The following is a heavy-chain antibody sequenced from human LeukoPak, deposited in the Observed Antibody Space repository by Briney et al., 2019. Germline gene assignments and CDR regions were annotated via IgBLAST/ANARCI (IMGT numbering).Heavy chain of an antibody. J-gene: IGHJ4*02. CDR2: IKQDGAEK. V-gene: IGHV3-7*05. D-gene: IGHD3-10*01. Sequence: PGGSLRLSCAASGFTFSNHQMNWVRRAPGKGLEWVAKIKQDGAEKHYVDSVKGRFTISRDNAKNSLYLQMNSLRVEDTAMYYCARWNYDSGSWVLDYWGQGTLVTVSS. CDR3: ARWNYDSGSWVLDY. CDR1: GFTFSNHQ.